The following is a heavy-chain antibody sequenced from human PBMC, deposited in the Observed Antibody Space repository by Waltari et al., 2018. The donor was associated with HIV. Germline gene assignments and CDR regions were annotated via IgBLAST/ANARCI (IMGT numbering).Heavy chain of an antibody. CDR2: ISATGTTI. V-gene: IGHV3-48*01. CDR3: ARCETVVTPFINKYLGLDV. Sequence: EVQLVESGGKLVQPGGSLRLSCLASGFTFSDYSMNWVRQGPGKGVGSVTAISATGTTIFYANSVKGRFTVSRDNVENSLYLYMSSLRAEDTGDYYCARCETVVTPFINKYLGLDVWGPGTTVTVSS. J-gene: IGHJ6*02. CDR1: GFTFSDYS. D-gene: IGHD2-15*01.